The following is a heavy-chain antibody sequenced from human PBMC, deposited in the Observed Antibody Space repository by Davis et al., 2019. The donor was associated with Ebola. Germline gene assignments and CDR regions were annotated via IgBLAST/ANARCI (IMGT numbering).Heavy chain of an antibody. CDR2: INVDNSAM. D-gene: IGHD3/OR15-3a*01. Sequence: GGSLRLSCAASGFTFSSYNMNWFRQAPGKGLEFVSYINVDNSAMFYADSVKGRFTISRDNARNSLFLQMNSLRDEDTAVYYCVRDWDWAFDYWGLGTLVTVSS. CDR1: GFTFSSYN. J-gene: IGHJ4*02. CDR3: VRDWDWAFDY. V-gene: IGHV3-48*02.